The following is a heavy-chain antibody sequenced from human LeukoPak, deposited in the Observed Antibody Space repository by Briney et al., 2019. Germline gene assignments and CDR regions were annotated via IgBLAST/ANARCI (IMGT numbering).Heavy chain of an antibody. Sequence: SETLSLTCAVSGYSISSGYYWGWIRQPPGKGLQWIGTIYDSGNTYYNPSLKSRVTISIDTSKNQFSLNLSSVTSADTAIYYCARSFYDSSAYKFDYWGQGTLVTVSS. V-gene: IGHV4-38-2*01. J-gene: IGHJ4*02. CDR1: GYSISSGYY. D-gene: IGHD3-22*01. CDR3: ARSFYDSSAYKFDY. CDR2: IYDSGNT.